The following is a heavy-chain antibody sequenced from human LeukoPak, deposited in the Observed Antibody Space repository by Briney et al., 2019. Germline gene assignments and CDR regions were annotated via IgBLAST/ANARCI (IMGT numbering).Heavy chain of an antibody. CDR1: GFTFRSYW. V-gene: IGHV3-7*03. CDR3: ARGSTSLDY. J-gene: IGHJ4*02. D-gene: IGHD2-2*01. CDR2: INQGGSVK. Sequence: PGGSLRLSCAASGFTFRSYWMSWVRQAPGKGLEWVANINQGGSVKYYVDSVKGRFTISRDNAKNSLYLQMNSLRAEDTALYYCARGSTSLDYWGQGTLVTVSS.